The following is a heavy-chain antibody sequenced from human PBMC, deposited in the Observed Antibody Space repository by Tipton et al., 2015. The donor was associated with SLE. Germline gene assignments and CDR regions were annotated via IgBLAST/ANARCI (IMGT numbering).Heavy chain of an antibody. CDR3: ARGELYWSFDL. J-gene: IGHJ2*01. V-gene: IGHV4-34*01. CDR1: GGSFSGYY. Sequence: TLSLTCAVYGGSFSGYYWSWIRQPPGKGLEWIGEINHSGSTNYNPSLKSRVTISVDTSKNQFSLKLSSVTAADTAVYYCARGELYWSFDLWGRGPLVTVSS. D-gene: IGHD1-26*01. CDR2: INHSGST.